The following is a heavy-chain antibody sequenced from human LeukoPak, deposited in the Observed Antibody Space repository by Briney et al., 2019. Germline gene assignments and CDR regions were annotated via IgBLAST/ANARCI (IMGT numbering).Heavy chain of an antibody. CDR3: VRDRSYSTFDY. V-gene: IGHV3-7*03. D-gene: IGHD3-10*01. J-gene: IGHJ4*02. Sequence: PGGSLRLSCEASGFVFGHSWMSWVRQAPGKGLEWVANINLDGSEINYLDSLTGRLTISRDNAKDSLYLQMNGLRAEDTAVYFCVRDRSYSTFDYWGQGTLVTVSS. CDR1: GFVFGHSW. CDR2: INLDGSEI.